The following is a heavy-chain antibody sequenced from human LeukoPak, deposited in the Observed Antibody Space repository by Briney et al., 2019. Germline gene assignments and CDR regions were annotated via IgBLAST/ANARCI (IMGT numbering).Heavy chain of an antibody. V-gene: IGHV4-39*01. Sequence: PSETLSLTCTVSGGSISSSSYYWGWIRQPPGKGLEWIGSIHYSGSTYYNPSLNSRVTISVDTSKNQFSLKVSSVTAADTAVYYCARRGSGSYSPLFDYWGQGTLVTVSS. CDR2: IHYSGST. CDR1: GGSISSSSYY. CDR3: ARRGSGSYSPLFDY. J-gene: IGHJ4*02. D-gene: IGHD3-10*01.